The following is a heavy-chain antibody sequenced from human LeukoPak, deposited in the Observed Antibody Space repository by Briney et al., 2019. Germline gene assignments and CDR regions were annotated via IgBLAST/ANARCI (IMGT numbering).Heavy chain of an antibody. Sequence: PSETLSLTCAVSGGSISSGGYSWSWIRQPPGTGLEWIGYIYHSGSTYYNPSLKSRVTISVDRSKNQFSLKLSSVTAADTAVYYCVVSAMVIFDYWGQGTLVTVSS. CDR1: GGSISSGGYS. V-gene: IGHV4-30-2*01. CDR2: IYHSGST. J-gene: IGHJ4*02. CDR3: VVSAMVIFDY. D-gene: IGHD5-18*01.